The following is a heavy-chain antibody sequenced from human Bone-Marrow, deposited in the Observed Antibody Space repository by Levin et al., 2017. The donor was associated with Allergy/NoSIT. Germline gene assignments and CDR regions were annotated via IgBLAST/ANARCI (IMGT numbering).Heavy chain of an antibody. J-gene: IGHJ6*02. Sequence: LSLTCAASGFTFSYYWMTWVRQAPGKGLEWVANIKQDGSEKYSVDSVKGRFTISRDNAKKSLYLQMNSLRVEDTAVYYCARDPVAAAGTGGGADGMDVWGQGTAVTVSS. CDR3: ARDPVAAAGTGGGADGMDV. V-gene: IGHV3-7*01. D-gene: IGHD6-13*01. CDR2: IKQDGSEK. CDR1: GFTFSYYW.